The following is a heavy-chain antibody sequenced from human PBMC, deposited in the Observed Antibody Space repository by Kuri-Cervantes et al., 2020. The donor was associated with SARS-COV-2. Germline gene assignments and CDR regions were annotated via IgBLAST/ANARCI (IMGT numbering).Heavy chain of an antibody. CDR2: ISGSGGST. D-gene: IGHD2-21*01. CDR1: GFTFSDYY. J-gene: IGHJ5*02. V-gene: IGHV3-23*01. CDR3: AREALYCGGDCYSRGLGWFDP. Sequence: GESLKISCAASGFTFSDYYMSWIRQAPGKGLEWVSAISGSGGSTYYADSVKGRFTISRDNSKNSLYLQMNSLRAEDTAVYYCAREALYCGGDCYSRGLGWFDPWGQGTLVTVSS.